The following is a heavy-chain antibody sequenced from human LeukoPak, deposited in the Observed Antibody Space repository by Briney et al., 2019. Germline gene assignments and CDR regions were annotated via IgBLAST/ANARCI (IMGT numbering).Heavy chain of an antibody. D-gene: IGHD3-16*01. CDR3: APTAEAYTSWWKV. CDR1: GYKFTDDY. V-gene: IGHV1-2*02. CDR2: INPDSGFT. Sequence: GASVKVSCKASGYKFTDDYMQWVRQAPGQGVEFMGWINPDSGFTNYAQKFKGRVTMTRDTSISTAYLEVRSLTSDDTAVYYCAPTAEAYTSWWKVWGQGTLVTVSS. J-gene: IGHJ4*02.